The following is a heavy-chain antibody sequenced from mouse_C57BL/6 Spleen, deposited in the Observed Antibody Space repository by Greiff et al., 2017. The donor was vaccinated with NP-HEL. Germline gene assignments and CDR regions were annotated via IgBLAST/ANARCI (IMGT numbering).Heavy chain of an antibody. D-gene: IGHD1-1*01. CDR1: GFTFSSYT. J-gene: IGHJ2*01. V-gene: IGHV5-9*01. Sequence: EVMLVESGGGLVKPGGSLKLSCAASGFTFSSYTMSWVRQTPEKRLEWVATISGGGGNTYYPDSVKGRFTISRDNAKNTLYLQMSSLRSEDTALYYCARQGYGSSYDYFDYWCQGTTLTVSS. CDR3: ARQGYGSSYDYFDY. CDR2: ISGGGGNT.